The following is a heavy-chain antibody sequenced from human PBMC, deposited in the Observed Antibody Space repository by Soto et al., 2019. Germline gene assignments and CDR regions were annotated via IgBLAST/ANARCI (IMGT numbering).Heavy chain of an antibody. V-gene: IGHV4-31*03. CDR3: ARDPTPAATRPFDY. Sequence: QVQLQESGPGLVKPSQTLSLTCTVSGGSTSSGTYYWSWIRQHPGKGLEWIGYIYYSGGTYQNPSLKSRVTISLDTSKNQFSLKLSSVTAADTAVYYCARDPTPAATRPFDYWGQGTLVTVSS. CDR1: GGSTSSGTYY. D-gene: IGHD2-2*01. CDR2: IYYSGGT. J-gene: IGHJ4*03.